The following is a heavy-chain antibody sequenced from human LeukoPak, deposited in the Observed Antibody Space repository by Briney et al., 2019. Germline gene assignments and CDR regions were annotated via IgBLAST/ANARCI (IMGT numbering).Heavy chain of an antibody. J-gene: IGHJ4*02. CDR3: AKERIAVAGTFDY. Sequence: GGSLRLSCAASGFTFSNYWMHWVRQAPGKGLVWVSRINPEGRSTTYPDSAKGRFTISRDNAKNTLYLQMNSLRAEDTAVYYCAKERIAVAGTFDYWGQGTLVTVSS. CDR2: INPEGRST. D-gene: IGHD6-19*01. V-gene: IGHV3-74*01. CDR1: GFTFSNYW.